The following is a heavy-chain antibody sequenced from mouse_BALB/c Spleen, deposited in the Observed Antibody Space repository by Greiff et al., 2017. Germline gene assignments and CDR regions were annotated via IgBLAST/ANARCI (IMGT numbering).Heavy chain of an antibody. CDR1: GYTFTSYW. CDR3: ARGEYGRGFGY. V-gene: IGHV1-69*02. J-gene: IGHJ2*01. D-gene: IGHD2-10*02. CDR2: IDPSDSYT. Sequence: QVQLQQPGAELVKPGASVKLSCKASGYTFTSYWMHWVKQRPGQGLEWIGEIDPSDSYTNYNQKFKGKATLTVDKSSSTAYMQLSSLTSEDTAVYYCARGEYGRGFGYWGQGTTLTVSS.